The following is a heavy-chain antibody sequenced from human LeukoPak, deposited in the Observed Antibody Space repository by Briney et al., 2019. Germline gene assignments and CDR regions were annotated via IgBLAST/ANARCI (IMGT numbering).Heavy chain of an antibody. V-gene: IGHV4-31*03. J-gene: IGHJ4*02. Sequence: SETLSLTCTVSGGSISSGGYYWSWIRQHPGKGLEWIGYTYYSGSTYYNPSLKSRVTISVDTSKNQFSLKLSSVTAADTAVYYCARVGSWVRVFDYWGQGTLVTVSS. CDR2: TYYSGST. D-gene: IGHD3-10*01. CDR1: GGSISSGGYY. CDR3: ARVGSWVRVFDY.